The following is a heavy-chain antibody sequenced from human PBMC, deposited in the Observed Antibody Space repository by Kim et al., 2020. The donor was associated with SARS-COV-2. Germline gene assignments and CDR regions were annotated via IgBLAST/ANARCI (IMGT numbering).Heavy chain of an antibody. V-gene: IGHV3-23*01. J-gene: IGHJ5*02. Sequence: GGSLRLSCAASGFTFSHSALTWVRQAPGKGLEWVSTISGNGDETFYASSVKGRLTISRDNVKNSGFLQMNSLRADDTALYYCAKGGHLSSFDPWGQGTPVTVSS. CDR1: GFTFSHSA. CDR3: AKGGHLSSFDP. CDR2: ISGNGDET.